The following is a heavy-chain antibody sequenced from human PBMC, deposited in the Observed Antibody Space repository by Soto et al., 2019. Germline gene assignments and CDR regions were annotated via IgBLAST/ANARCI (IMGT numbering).Heavy chain of an antibody. J-gene: IGHJ5*02. CDR3: GQGGWLDD. Sequence: EVQLLESGGGLIQPGGSLRLSCAASGFPFSTYEMTWARQSPGKGLEWVAFITSSGGPTYYADSVRGRFTISRDNSKNTLSLQMDSLRVEDTARYYCGQGGWLDDWGQGTLVTVSS. CDR2: ITSSGGPT. CDR1: GFPFSTYE. V-gene: IGHV3-23*01.